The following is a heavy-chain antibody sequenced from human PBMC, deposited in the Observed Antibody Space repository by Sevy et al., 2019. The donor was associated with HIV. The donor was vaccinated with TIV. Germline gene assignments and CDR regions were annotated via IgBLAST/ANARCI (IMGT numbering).Heavy chain of an antibody. Sequence: ASVKVSCKASGYTFTSYGISWVRQAPGQGLEWMGWISAYNGNTNYAQKLQGRVTMTTDTSTRTAYMELRSLGSDDTAVYYCARVPHIVVVPAAIHPFDPWGQGTLVTVSS. CDR2: ISAYNGNT. J-gene: IGHJ5*02. CDR1: GYTFTSYG. D-gene: IGHD2-2*01. V-gene: IGHV1-18*01. CDR3: ARVPHIVVVPAAIHPFDP.